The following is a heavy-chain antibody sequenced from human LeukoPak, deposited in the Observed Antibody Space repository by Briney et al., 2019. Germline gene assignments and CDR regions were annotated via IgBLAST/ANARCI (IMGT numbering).Heavy chain of an antibody. CDR1: GFTFSSYA. V-gene: IGHV3-23*01. D-gene: IGHD3-10*02. Sequence: GGSLRLSCAASGFTFSSYAMSWVRQAPGKGLEWVSAICGSGGSTYYADSVKGRFTISRDNSKNTLYLKMNSLRAEDTAVYYCAKLGVRGVITPIDYWGQGTLVTVSS. J-gene: IGHJ4*02. CDR2: ICGSGGST. CDR3: AKLGVRGVITPIDY.